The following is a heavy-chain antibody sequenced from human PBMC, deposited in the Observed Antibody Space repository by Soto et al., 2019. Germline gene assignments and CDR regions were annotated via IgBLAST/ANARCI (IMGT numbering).Heavy chain of an antibody. CDR3: AKRSNPSDN. Sequence: EVQLLESGGGLVQPGGSLRLSCAASGFTLSGYVMSWVRQAPGKGLEWVSDISGSGDHIFYADSVKGRFTISRANSKNTLYLQMNSLRAEDTAVYYCAKRSNPSDNWGQGTLVTVSS. J-gene: IGHJ4*02. CDR1: GFTLSGYV. CDR2: ISGSGDHI. V-gene: IGHV3-23*01.